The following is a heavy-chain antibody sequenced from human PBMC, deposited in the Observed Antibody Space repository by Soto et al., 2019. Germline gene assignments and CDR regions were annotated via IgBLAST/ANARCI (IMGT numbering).Heavy chain of an antibody. D-gene: IGHD1-1*01. CDR1: GFAISRGHY. CDR3: AREKVGTTFFDN. CDR2: IYPSVSS. Sequence: SETLSLTCSVSGFAISRGHYWSWVGQPPGKGLEWIGSIYPSVSSYHNPSLATRLRLSIDTSKNQFTLNLTSVTAADTALYFCAREKVGTTFFDNWGQGIQVTVSS. J-gene: IGHJ4*02. V-gene: IGHV4-38-2*02.